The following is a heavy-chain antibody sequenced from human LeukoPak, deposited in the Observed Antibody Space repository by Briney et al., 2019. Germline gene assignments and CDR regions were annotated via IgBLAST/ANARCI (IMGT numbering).Heavy chain of an antibody. J-gene: IGHJ4*02. CDR1: GGSISSYY. Sequence: SEALSLTCTVSGGSISSYYWSWIRQPPGKGLEWIGYIYYSGSTNYNPSLKSRVTISVDTSKNQFSLKLSSVTAADTAVYYCARDHTDYGDYTTYGYWGQGTPVTVSS. D-gene: IGHD4-17*01. V-gene: IGHV4-59*12. CDR2: IYYSGST. CDR3: ARDHTDYGDYTTYGY.